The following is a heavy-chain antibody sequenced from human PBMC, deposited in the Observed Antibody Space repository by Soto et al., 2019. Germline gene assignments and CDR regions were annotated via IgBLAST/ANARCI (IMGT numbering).Heavy chain of an antibody. CDR2: ISSSSSYI. CDR3: ARDLSIAAAGTGY. Sequence: EVQLVESGGGLVQPGGSLRLSCAASGFTFSSYSMNWVRQAPGKGLEWVSSISSSSSYIYYADSVKGRFTISRDNAKNSLYLQMNSLRAEDTAVYYCARDLSIAAAGTGYWGQGTLVTVSS. CDR1: GFTFSSYS. V-gene: IGHV3-21*01. D-gene: IGHD6-13*01. J-gene: IGHJ4*02.